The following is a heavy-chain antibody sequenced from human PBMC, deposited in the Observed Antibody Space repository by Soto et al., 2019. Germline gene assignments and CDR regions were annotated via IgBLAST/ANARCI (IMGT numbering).Heavy chain of an antibody. CDR3: AKERLGRGFDY. CDR2: STSGGTT. CDR1: GFTFSNYA. V-gene: IGHV3-23*01. Sequence: EVQLLESGGALVQPGGSLRLSCAASGFTFSNYAMGWVRQAPGTGLEWVSTSTSGGTTYYADSVKGRFTNSRDNSKNTVDLQMNSRRADDTAVYYCAKERLGRGFDYWGQGTLVTVSS. J-gene: IGHJ4*02. D-gene: IGHD1-26*01.